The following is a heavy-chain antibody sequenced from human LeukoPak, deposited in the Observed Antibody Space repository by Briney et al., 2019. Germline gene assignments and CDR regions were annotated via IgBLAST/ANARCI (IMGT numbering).Heavy chain of an antibody. J-gene: IGHJ4*02. Sequence: GSLRLSCAASGFTFSSYGMHWVRQAPGKGLEWVAVIWYDGSNKYYADSVKGRFTISRDNSKNTLYLQMNSLRAEDTAVYYCARDPRIEWELYFDYWGQGTLVTVSS. CDR1: GFTFSSYG. CDR2: IWYDGSNK. V-gene: IGHV3-33*01. D-gene: IGHD1-26*01. CDR3: ARDPRIEWELYFDY.